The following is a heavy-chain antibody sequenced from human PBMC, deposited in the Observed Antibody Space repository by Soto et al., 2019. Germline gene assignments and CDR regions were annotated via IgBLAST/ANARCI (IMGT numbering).Heavy chain of an antibody. CDR1: GGSFSGYY. D-gene: IGHD2-2*01. Sequence: SETLSLTCAVYGGSFSGYYWSWIRQPPGKGLEWIGEINHSGSTNYNPSLKSRVTISVDTSKNQFSLKLSSVTAADTAVYYCARGNIVVVPVYYYGMDVWGQGTTVTVSS. CDR2: INHSGST. CDR3: ARGNIVVVPVYYYGMDV. J-gene: IGHJ6*02. V-gene: IGHV4-34*01.